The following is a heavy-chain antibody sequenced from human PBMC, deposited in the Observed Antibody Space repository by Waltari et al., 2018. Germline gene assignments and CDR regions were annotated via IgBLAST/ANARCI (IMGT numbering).Heavy chain of an antibody. J-gene: IGHJ5*02. V-gene: IGHV4-59*11. Sequence: QVQLQESGPGLVKPSETLSLTCTVSGGSISSHYWSWIRQPPGKGLEWIGYIYYSGSTNYNPSLKSRVTISVDTSKNQFSRKLSSVTAADTAVYYCAGDVSSSSWGGWFDPWGQGTLVTVS. CDR3: AGDVSSSSWGGWFDP. D-gene: IGHD6-13*01. CDR2: IYYSGST. CDR1: GGSISSHY.